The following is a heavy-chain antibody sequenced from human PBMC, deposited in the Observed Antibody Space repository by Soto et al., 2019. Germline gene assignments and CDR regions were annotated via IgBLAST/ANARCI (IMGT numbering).Heavy chain of an antibody. J-gene: IGHJ6*02. CDR1: GFTVSSNY. CDR3: ASSPQPDYSSYYYYYYGMDV. Sequence: GGSLRLSCAASGFTVSSNYMSWVRQAPGKGLEWVSVIYSGGSTYYADSVKGRFTISRHNSKNTLYLQMNSLRAEDTAVYYCASSPQPDYSSYYYYYYGMDVWGQGTTVTVSS. V-gene: IGHV3-53*04. CDR2: IYSGGST. D-gene: IGHD4-4*01.